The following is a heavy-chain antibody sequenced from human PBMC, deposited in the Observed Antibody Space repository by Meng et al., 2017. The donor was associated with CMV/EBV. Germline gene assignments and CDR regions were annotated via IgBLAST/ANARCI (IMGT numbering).Heavy chain of an antibody. CDR1: GFTFSSYS. CDR2: ISSSSSYI. V-gene: IGHV3-21*01. CDR3: ASPPGYSSGWYLN. J-gene: IGHJ4*02. Sequence: AASGFTFSSYSMNWVRQAPGKGLEWVSSISSSSSYIYYADSVKGRFTISRDNAKNSLYLQMNSLRADDTAVYYCASPPGYSSGWYLNWGQGTLVTVSS. D-gene: IGHD6-19*01.